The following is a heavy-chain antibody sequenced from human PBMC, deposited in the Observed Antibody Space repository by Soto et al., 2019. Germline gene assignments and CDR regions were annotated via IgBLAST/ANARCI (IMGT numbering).Heavy chain of an antibody. Sequence: PLSITCTVSGGSIISGDYYWRWIRQPPGQGLAWIGYIYDSGSTYYNPSLKSRVTISVDTSKNQFSLKLSSVTAADTAVYCCAASHYGDYWFDPWGQGTLVTVSS. V-gene: IGHV4-30-4*01. CDR2: IYDSGST. CDR1: GGSIISGDYY. D-gene: IGHD4-17*01. CDR3: AASHYGDYWFDP. J-gene: IGHJ5*02.